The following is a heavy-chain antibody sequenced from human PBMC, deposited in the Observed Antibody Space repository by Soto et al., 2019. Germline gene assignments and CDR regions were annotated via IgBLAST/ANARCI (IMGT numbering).Heavy chain of an antibody. J-gene: IGHJ4*02. Sequence: GGSLRLSCAGSGFALLSFAMNWVRQAPGKGLEWVAASSGTGANVYYTDSVRGRFTISRDNAKNTLFLEMNSLRVEDTAVYYCATRYCSGGSCYLPNWGQGTLVTVSS. CDR3: ATRYCSGGSCYLPN. V-gene: IGHV3-23*01. CDR1: GFALLSFA. CDR2: SSGTGANV. D-gene: IGHD2-15*01.